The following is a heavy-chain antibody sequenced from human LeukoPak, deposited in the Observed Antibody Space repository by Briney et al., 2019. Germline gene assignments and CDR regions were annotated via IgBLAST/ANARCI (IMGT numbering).Heavy chain of an antibody. CDR1: GFTFSSFW. CDR2: IDYDGRST. D-gene: IGHD6-13*01. Sequence: GGSLRLSCVAPGFTFSSFWMHWVRQAPGKGLVWVSRIDYDGRSTIYADSVKGRFTISRDNAKNTLYLQMNSLRAEDTAMYYCATIAAADKDYWGQGTLVTVSS. CDR3: ATIAAADKDY. J-gene: IGHJ4*02. V-gene: IGHV3-74*01.